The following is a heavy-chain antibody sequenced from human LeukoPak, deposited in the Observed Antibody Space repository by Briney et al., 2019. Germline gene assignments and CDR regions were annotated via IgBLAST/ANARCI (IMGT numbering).Heavy chain of an antibody. CDR2: IRPSSDGT. CDR1: GYTFTGYY. V-gene: IGHV1-2*02. CDR3: ARGGYHLLWGDY. Sequence: ASVTLSCKASGYTFTGYYVHWVRLAPGQGLEWMGWIRPSSDGTNYAQNVQGRVTMTRDTSISTAYMELGRLTSDDTAMYYCARGGYHLLWGDYWGQGTLVTVSS. D-gene: IGHD2-2*01. J-gene: IGHJ4*02.